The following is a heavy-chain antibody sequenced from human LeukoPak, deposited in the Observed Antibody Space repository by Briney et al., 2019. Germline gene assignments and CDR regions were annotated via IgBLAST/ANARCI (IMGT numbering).Heavy chain of an antibody. J-gene: IGHJ4*02. CDR3: ARGLNFDY. CDR1: GSSFPSYW. CDR2: IYPGDSDT. Sequence: GASLQISCQGAGSSFPSYWIGWVRRVPGKGREGMGIIYPGDSDTRYSPSFQGQVTISADKSISTAYLQWSSLKASDTAMYYCARGLNFDYWGQGTLVTVSS. V-gene: IGHV5-51*01.